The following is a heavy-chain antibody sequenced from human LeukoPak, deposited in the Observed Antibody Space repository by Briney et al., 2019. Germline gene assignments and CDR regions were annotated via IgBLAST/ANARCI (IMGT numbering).Heavy chain of an antibody. Sequence: SETLSLTCTVSGASISTSYWSWIRQPAGKGLEWIGRIYTSGSTNYNPSLKSRVTMSVDTSKNQFSLKLSSVTAADTAVYYCARAGVGYSYGFDYWGQGTLVTVSS. J-gene: IGHJ4*02. V-gene: IGHV4-4*07. CDR3: ARAGVGYSYGFDY. CDR2: IYTSGST. CDR1: GASISTSY. D-gene: IGHD5-18*01.